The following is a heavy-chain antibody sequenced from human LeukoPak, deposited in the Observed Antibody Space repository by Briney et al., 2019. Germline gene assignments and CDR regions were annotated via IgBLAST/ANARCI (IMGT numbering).Heavy chain of an antibody. CDR1: GGSIDTYY. CDR2: IYYFGST. Sequence: PSETLSLACTVSGGSIDTYYWSWIRQPPGKGLEWIGYIYYFGSTDYDPSLKSRVTISVDTSKNQFSLSLRSVTAADTAVYYCAKLGSPRAYWGQGILVRVSS. CDR3: AKLGSPRAY. D-gene: IGHD7-27*01. J-gene: IGHJ4*02. V-gene: IGHV4-59*01.